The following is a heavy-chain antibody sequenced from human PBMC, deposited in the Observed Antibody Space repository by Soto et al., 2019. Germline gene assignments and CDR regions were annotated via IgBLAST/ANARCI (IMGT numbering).Heavy chain of an antibody. D-gene: IGHD3-10*01. J-gene: IGHJ4*02. CDR2: INHSGST. Sequence: QVQLQQWGAGLLKPSETLSLTCAVYGGSFSGYYWSWIRQPPGKGLEWIGEINHSGSTNYNPSLKSRVTISVDTSKNPFSLKLSSVTAADTAVYYCARALPKRYYYGSGSYPFDYWGQGTLVTVSS. CDR1: GGSFSGYY. CDR3: ARALPKRYYYGSGSYPFDY. V-gene: IGHV4-34*01.